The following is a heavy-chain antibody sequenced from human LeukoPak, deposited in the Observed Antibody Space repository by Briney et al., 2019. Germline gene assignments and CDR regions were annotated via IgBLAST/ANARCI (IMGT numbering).Heavy chain of an antibody. CDR2: IIPIFGTA. CDR1: GGTFSSYA. D-gene: IGHD1-26*01. CDR3: ARGIVRATKPPFDY. V-gene: IGHV1-69*13. J-gene: IGHJ4*02. Sequence: SVKVSCKASGGTFSSYAISWVRQAPGQGLEWMGGIIPIFGTANYAQKFQGRVTITADESTSTAYMELSSLRSEDTAVYYCARGIVRATKPPFDYWGQGTLVTVSS.